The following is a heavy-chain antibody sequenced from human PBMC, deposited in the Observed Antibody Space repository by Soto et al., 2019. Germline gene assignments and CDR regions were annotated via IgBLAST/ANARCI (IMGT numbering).Heavy chain of an antibody. CDR3: ARGTGGSHRYYYYYGMDV. J-gene: IGHJ6*02. V-gene: IGHV4-59*01. CDR2: IYYSGST. D-gene: IGHD3-16*01. CDR1: GGSISSYY. Sequence: SETLSLTCTVSGGSISSYYWSWIRQPPGKGLEWIGYIYYSGSTNYNPSLKSRVTISVDTSKNQFSLKLSSVTAADTAVYYCARGTGGSHRYYYYYGMDVWRQGTTVTVSS.